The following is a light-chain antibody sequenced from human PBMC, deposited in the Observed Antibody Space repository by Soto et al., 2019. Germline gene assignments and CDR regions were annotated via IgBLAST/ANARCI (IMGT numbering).Light chain of an antibody. CDR3: SSYTSNNTPFV. Sequence: QSVLTQPASVSGSPGQSITISCTGTSSDVGNYIYVSWFQHHPGKAPKLMIYEVSNRPSGVSNRFSASKSGNTASPTISGLQAEDEADYYCSSYTSNNTPFVFGTGTKVTVL. CDR2: EVS. CDR1: SSDVGNYIY. J-gene: IGLJ1*01. V-gene: IGLV2-14*01.